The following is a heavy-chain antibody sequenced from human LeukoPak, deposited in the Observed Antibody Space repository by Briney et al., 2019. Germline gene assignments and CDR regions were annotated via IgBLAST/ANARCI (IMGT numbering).Heavy chain of an antibody. V-gene: IGHV5-10-1*01. Sequence: GESPKVSCKGSGYSFTSYWISWVRQMPGKGLEWMGRIDPSDSYTNYSPSFQGHVTISADKSISTAYLQWSSLKASDTAMYYCARSDGYDLPDYWGQGTLVTVSS. D-gene: IGHD5-12*01. CDR3: ARSDGYDLPDY. CDR2: IDPSDSYT. CDR1: GYSFTSYW. J-gene: IGHJ4*02.